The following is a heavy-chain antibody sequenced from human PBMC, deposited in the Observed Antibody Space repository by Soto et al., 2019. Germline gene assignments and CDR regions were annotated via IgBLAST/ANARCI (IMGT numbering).Heavy chain of an antibody. CDR1: GYSFTSYS. V-gene: IGHV1-46*01. Sequence: ASVKVSCKASGYSFTSYSMHWVRQAPGQGLEWMGIINPSGGSTSYAQKFQDRVAMTRDTSTSTVYMELSSLISEDTAVYFCARDAYYGSGSYNYFDYWGQGTLVSV. D-gene: IGHD3-10*01. J-gene: IGHJ4*02. CDR3: ARDAYYGSGSYNYFDY. CDR2: INPSGGST.